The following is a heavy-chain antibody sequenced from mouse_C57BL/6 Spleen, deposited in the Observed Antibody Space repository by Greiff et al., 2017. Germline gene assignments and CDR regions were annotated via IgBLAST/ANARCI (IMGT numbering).Heavy chain of an antibody. J-gene: IGHJ1*03. CDR2: INPSTGGT. CDR3: ARRSGYWYFDV. V-gene: IGHV1-42*01. CDR1: GYSFTGYY. Sequence: EVQLQQSGPELVKPGASVKISCKASGYSFTGYYMNWVKQSPEKSLEWIGEINPSTGGTTYNQKFKAKATLTVDKSSSTAYMQLKSLTSEDSAVYYCARRSGYWYFDVWGTGTMVTVSS.